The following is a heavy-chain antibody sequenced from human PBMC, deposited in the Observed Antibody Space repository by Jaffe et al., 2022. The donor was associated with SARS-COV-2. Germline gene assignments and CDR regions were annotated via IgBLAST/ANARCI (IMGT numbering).Heavy chain of an antibody. D-gene: IGHD4-4*01. Sequence: EVQLVQSGAEVKKAGESLKISCKGSGYRFTNFWIGWVRQMPGKGLEWMGIIYPADSDVRYSPSFQGQVTISADKSITTAYLRWSSLKSSDTAMYYCARLTDYNEDYWGQGTQVTVSS. CDR2: IYPADSDV. J-gene: IGHJ4*02. CDR1: GYRFTNFW. CDR3: ARLTDYNEDY. V-gene: IGHV5-51*01.